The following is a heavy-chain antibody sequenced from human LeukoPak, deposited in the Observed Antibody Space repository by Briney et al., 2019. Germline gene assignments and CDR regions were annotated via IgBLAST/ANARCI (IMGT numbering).Heavy chain of an antibody. Sequence: SETLSLTCAVSGASIRSGNYHWGWIRQPPGKGLEWIGSLSSGGDTFYSASLKSRVTISADTSENQFSLKLSSVTAADTAVYYCARPSAISFNADRPWVYWGQGTLVTVSS. V-gene: IGHV4-39*01. CDR2: LSSGGDT. D-gene: IGHD5-18*01. J-gene: IGHJ4*02. CDR3: ARPSAISFNADRPWVY. CDR1: GASIRSGNYH.